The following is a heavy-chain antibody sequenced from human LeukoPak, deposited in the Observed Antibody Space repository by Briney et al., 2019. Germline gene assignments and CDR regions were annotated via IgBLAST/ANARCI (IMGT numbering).Heavy chain of an antibody. D-gene: IGHD2-2*01. Sequence: GGSLRLSCAASGFTFSNAWMSWVRQAPGKGLEWVGRIKSKTDGGTTDYAAPVKGRFTILRDDSKNTLYLQMNSLKTEDTAVYYCAREVRARDLYYYYGMDVWGQGTTVTVSS. CDR1: GFTFSNAW. CDR3: AREVRARDLYYYYGMDV. CDR2: IKSKTDGGTT. J-gene: IGHJ6*02. V-gene: IGHV3-15*01.